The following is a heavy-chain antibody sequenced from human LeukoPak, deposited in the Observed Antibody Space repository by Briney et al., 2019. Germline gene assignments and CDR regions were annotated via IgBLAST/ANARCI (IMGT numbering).Heavy chain of an antibody. D-gene: IGHD3-22*01. V-gene: IGHV3-43D*04. CDR3: AKDSYSSGYYGYGY. CDR2: ISWDGGST. Sequence: GGSLRLSCAASGFTFDDYAMHWVRQAPAKGLEWVSLISWDGGSTYYADSVKGRFTISRDNSKNSLYLQMNSLRAEDTALYYCAKDSYSSGYYGYGYWGQGTLVTVSS. J-gene: IGHJ4*02. CDR1: GFTFDDYA.